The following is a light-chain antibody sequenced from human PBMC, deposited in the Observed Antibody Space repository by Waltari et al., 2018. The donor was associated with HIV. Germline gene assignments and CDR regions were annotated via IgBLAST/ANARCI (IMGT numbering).Light chain of an antibody. CDR3: GTWDTSLSAGV. Sequence: QSVLTQPPAVSAAPGQTVTISCSGSSSNIANNYVSWYQQLPGTAPKLLIYYNNRVSSGIPDRFSGSKSGTSATLAIAGLQTGDEADYYCGTWDTSLSAGVFGGGTKVTVL. CDR2: YNN. J-gene: IGLJ2*01. CDR1: SSNIANNY. V-gene: IGLV1-51*01.